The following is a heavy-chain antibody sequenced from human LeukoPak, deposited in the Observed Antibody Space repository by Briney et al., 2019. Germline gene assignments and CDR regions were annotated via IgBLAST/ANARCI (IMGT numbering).Heavy chain of an antibody. CDR2: IYYSGST. Sequence: PSETLSLTCTVSGDSISSGDYYWSWIRQPPGKGLEWIGYIYYSGSTYYNPSLKSRVTISVDRSKNQFSLKLSSVTAADTAVYYCASGYSYGSSPDAFDIWGQGTMVTVSS. D-gene: IGHD5-18*01. J-gene: IGHJ3*02. CDR1: GDSISSGDYY. CDR3: ASGYSYGSSPDAFDI. V-gene: IGHV4-30-4*01.